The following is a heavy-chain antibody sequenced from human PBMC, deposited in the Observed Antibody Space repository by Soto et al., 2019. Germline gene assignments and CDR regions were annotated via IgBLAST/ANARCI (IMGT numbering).Heavy chain of an antibody. CDR2: IYPGDSDT. V-gene: IGHV5-51*01. J-gene: IGHJ5*02. Sequence: PGESPKISCKGSGYRVTSYWIVVVRQLPGKGLEGMGIIYPGDSDTRYSPSFQGQVTISADKSISTAYLQWSSLKASDTAMYYCARHIVGATRVGWFDPWGQGTLVTVS. CDR3: ARHIVGATRVGWFDP. D-gene: IGHD1-26*01. CDR1: GYRVTSYW.